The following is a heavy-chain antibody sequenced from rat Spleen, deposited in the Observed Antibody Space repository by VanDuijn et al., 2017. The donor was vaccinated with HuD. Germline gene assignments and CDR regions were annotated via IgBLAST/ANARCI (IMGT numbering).Heavy chain of an antibody. J-gene: IGHJ2*01. V-gene: IGHV5-19*01. CDR3: ATGLTTSRDY. CDR1: GFTFSNYG. Sequence: EVQLVESGGGLVQPGRSLKLSCAASGFTFSNYGMHWIRQAPTKGLELVASISPSGGITYYRDSVKGRFTISRDNAKSTLYLQMDSLRSEDTATYYCATGLTTSRDYWGQGVMVTVSS. D-gene: IGHD1-10*01. CDR2: ISPSGGIT.